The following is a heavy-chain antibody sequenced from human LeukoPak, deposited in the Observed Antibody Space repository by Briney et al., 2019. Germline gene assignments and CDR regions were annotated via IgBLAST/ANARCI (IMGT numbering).Heavy chain of an antibody. Sequence: GGSLRLSCAASGFTFSSYEMNWVRQAPGKGLEWVSYISSSGSTIYYADSVKGRFTISRDNAKNSLYLQMNSLRAEDTAVYYCARRAVLTGYYYYYYYMDVWGKGTTVTISS. CDR3: ARRAVLTGYYYYYYYMDV. J-gene: IGHJ6*03. CDR2: ISSSGSTI. CDR1: GFTFSSYE. D-gene: IGHD3-9*01. V-gene: IGHV3-48*03.